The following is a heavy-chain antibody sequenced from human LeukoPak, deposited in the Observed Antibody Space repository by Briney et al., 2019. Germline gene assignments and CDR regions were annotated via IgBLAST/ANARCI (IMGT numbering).Heavy chain of an antibody. CDR3: ARGRTGTNNWFDP. Sequence: PSETLSLTCAVYGGSFSGYYWSWIRQPPGKGLEWIGEINHSGSTNYNPSLKSRVTISVDTSKNQFSLKLSSVTAADTAVYYCARGRTGTNNWFDPWGQGTLVTVSS. V-gene: IGHV4-34*01. CDR1: GGSFSGYY. J-gene: IGHJ5*02. D-gene: IGHD1-1*01. CDR2: INHSGST.